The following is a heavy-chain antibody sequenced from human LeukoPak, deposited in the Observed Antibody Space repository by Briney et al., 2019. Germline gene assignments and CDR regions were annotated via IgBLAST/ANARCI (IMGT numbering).Heavy chain of an antibody. CDR2: ISYDGSNK. Sequence: GGSLRLSCAASGFTFSSYAMHWVRQAPGKGLEWVAVISYDGSNKYYAGSVKGRFTISRDNSKNTLYLQMNSLRAEDTAVYYCARATTGTTGGYWGQGTLVTVSS. CDR1: GFTFSSYA. D-gene: IGHD4-17*01. V-gene: IGHV3-30-3*01. CDR3: ARATTGTTGGY. J-gene: IGHJ4*02.